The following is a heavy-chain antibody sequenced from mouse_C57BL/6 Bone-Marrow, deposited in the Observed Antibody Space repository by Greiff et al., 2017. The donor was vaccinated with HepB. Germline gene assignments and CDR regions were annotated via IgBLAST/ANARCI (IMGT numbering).Heavy chain of an antibody. V-gene: IGHV1-69*01. CDR3: ARREITTVVATNGWYFDV. CDR1: GYTFTSYW. CDR2: IDPSDSYT. J-gene: IGHJ1*03. Sequence: QVQLQQPGAELVMPGASVKLSCKASGYTFTSYWMHWVKQRPGQGLEWIGEIDPSDSYTNYNQKFKGKSTLTVDKSSSTAYMQLSSLTSEDSAVYYCARREITTVVATNGWYFDVWGTGTTVTGSS. D-gene: IGHD1-1*01.